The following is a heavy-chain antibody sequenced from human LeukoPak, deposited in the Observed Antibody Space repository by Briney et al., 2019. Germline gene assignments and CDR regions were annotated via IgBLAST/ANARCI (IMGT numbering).Heavy chain of an antibody. CDR1: GGSISSRSYY. J-gene: IGHJ6*03. CDR2: IYYSGST. D-gene: IGHD6-13*01. V-gene: IGHV4-39*07. CDR3: ARDRGSSWYTNYYYYYYMDV. Sequence: SETLSLTCTVSGGSISSRSYYWGWIRQPPGKGLEWIGSIYYSGSTYYNPSLQSRVTISVDTSKNQFSLKLSSVTAADTAVYYCARDRGSSWYTNYYYYYYMDVWGKGTTVTVSS.